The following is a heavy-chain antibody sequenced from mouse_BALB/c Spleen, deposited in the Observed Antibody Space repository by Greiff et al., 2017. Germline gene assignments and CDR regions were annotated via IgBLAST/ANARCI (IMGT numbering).Heavy chain of an antibody. CDR1: GFNIKDTY. CDR2: IDPANGNT. CDR3: ASPLYGYRGDY. D-gene: IGHD1-2*01. Sequence: VQLKQSGAELVKPGASVKLSCTASGFNIKDTYMHWVKQRPEQGLEWIGRIDPANGNTKYDPKFQGKATITADTSSNTAYLQLSSLTSEDTAVYYCASPLYGYRGDYWGQGTTLTVSS. J-gene: IGHJ2*01. V-gene: IGHV14-3*02.